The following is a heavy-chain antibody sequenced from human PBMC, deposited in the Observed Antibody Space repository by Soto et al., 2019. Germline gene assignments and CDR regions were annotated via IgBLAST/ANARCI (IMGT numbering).Heavy chain of an antibody. V-gene: IGHV3-9*01. CDR1: GFTFDDYA. J-gene: IGHJ6*02. Sequence: GGSLRLSCAASGFTFDDYAMHWVRQAPGKGLEWVSGISWNSGSIGYADSVKGRFTISRDNAKNSLYLQMNSLRAEDTALYYCAKGRPAMVTNHYYYGMDVWGQGTTVTVSS. CDR2: ISWNSGSI. CDR3: AKGRPAMVTNHYYYGMDV. D-gene: IGHD5-18*01.